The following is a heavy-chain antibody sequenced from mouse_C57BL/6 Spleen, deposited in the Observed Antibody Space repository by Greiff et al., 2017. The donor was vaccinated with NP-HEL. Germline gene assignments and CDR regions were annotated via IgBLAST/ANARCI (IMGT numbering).Heavy chain of an antibody. J-gene: IGHJ4*01. CDR2: IYPGSGST. Sequence: QVQLQQPGAELVKPGASVKMSCKASGYTFTSYWITWVKQRPGQGLEWIGDIYPGSGSTKYNEKFKSKATLTVDTSSSTAYMQLSSLTSEDSAVYYCARWYGSSYVGDYWGQGTSVTVSS. V-gene: IGHV1-55*01. CDR1: GYTFTSYW. CDR3: ARWYGSSYVGDY. D-gene: IGHD1-1*01.